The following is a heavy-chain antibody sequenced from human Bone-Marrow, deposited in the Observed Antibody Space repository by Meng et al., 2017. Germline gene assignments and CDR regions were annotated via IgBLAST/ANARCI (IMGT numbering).Heavy chain of an antibody. V-gene: IGHV3-66*01. CDR1: GFTVTSYY. CDR3: AKDIGALGTVDY. CDR2: IYSGGST. D-gene: IGHD7-27*01. Sequence: VQLVESGGGVVQPGGSLRLSCAASGFTVTSYYMSWVRQAPGKGLEWVSVIYSGGSTYYADSVKGRFTISRDNSKNTVDLQMNRLRAEDTAVYYCAKDIGALGTVDYWGQGTLVTVSS. J-gene: IGHJ4*02.